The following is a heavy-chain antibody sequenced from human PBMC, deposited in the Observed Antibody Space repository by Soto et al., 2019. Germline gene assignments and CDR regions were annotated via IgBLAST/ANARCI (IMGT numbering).Heavy chain of an antibody. CDR1: GGSVSSGSYY. J-gene: IGHJ4*02. D-gene: IGHD3-10*01. Sequence: ETLSLTCTVSGGSVSSGSYYWSWIRQPPGKGLEWIGYIYYSGSTNYNPSLKSRVTISVDTSKNQFSLKLSSVTAADTAVYYCARAEWFGESRLFDYWGQGTLVTVSS. CDR2: IYYSGST. CDR3: ARAEWFGESRLFDY. V-gene: IGHV4-61*01.